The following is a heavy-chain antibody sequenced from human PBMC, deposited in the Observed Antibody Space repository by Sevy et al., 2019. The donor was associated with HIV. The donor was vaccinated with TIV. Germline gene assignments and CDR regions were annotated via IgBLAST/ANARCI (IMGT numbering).Heavy chain of an antibody. CDR1: GFTFSNVW. CDR3: TTEYTLVGEGSTY. CDR2: IKSTTDGGTT. D-gene: IGHD1-26*01. J-gene: IGHJ4*02. V-gene: IGHV3-15*01. Sequence: GGSLRLSCAASGFTFSNVWMSWVRQAPGKGLEWVGRIKSTTDGGTTDYAAPVKGRFIILRDDSKYTLYLQMNSLKTEDTAMYYCTTEYTLVGEGSTYWGQGTLVTVSS.